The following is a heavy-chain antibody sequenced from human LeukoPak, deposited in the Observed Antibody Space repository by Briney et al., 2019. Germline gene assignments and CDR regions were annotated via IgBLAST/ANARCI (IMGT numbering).Heavy chain of an antibody. V-gene: IGHV3-30*02. D-gene: IGHD3-10*01. Sequence: GGSLRLSCAASGFTFSSYGMHWVRQAPGKGLEWVAFIRYDGSNKYYADSVKGRFTISRDNSKNTLYLQMNSLRAEDTAVHYCATTSGFYGSGSFDYWGQGTLVTVSS. CDR3: ATTSGFYGSGSFDY. CDR1: GFTFSSYG. J-gene: IGHJ4*02. CDR2: IRYDGSNK.